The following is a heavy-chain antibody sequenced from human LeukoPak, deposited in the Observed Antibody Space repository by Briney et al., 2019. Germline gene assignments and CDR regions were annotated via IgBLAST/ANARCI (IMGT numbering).Heavy chain of an antibody. V-gene: IGHV3-33*01. Sequence: PGGSLRLSCAASGFTFSSYGMQWVRQAPGKGLEWVAVIWYDGSNKYYADSVKGRFTISRDNSKNTLYLQMNSLRAEDTAVYYCARDLIVGASGDYWGQGTLVTVSS. CDR3: ARDLIVGASGDY. J-gene: IGHJ4*02. CDR1: GFTFSSYG. CDR2: IWYDGSNK. D-gene: IGHD1-26*01.